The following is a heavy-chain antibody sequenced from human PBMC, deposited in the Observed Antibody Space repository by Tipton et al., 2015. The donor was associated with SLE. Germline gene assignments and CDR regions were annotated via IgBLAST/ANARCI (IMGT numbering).Heavy chain of an antibody. Sequence: SLRLSCATSGFTFSDHYMSWIRQAPGKGLEWGSYITKTGDTMAYADSVRGRFTISRDDARNSLYLQMTSLSAEDTAVYYCARGHWGLDYWSQGTLVTVSS. CDR3: ARGHWGLDY. J-gene: IGHJ4*02. V-gene: IGHV3-11*04. CDR1: GFTFSDHY. CDR2: ITKTGDTM. D-gene: IGHD7-27*01.